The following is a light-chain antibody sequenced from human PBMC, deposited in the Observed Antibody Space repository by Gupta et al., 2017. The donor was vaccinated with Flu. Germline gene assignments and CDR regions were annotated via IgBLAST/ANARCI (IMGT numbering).Light chain of an antibody. CDR3: SSYTSSSTYV. J-gene: IGLJ1*01. V-gene: IGLV2-18*02. Sequence: QSALTQPHSVSGSPGQSVTISCTGTSSDVGTYNRVSWYQQPPGTAPKLMIYEVSNRPSGVPDRFSGSKSGNTASLTISGLQGEDEADYYCSSYTSSSTYVFGTGTKVTVL. CDR1: SSDVGTYNR. CDR2: EVS.